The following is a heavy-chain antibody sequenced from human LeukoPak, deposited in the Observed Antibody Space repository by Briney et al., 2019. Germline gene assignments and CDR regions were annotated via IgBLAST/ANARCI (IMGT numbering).Heavy chain of an antibody. D-gene: IGHD3-22*01. J-gene: IGHJ1*01. CDR1: GYTFTGYY. CDR3: ARSPTGGYYYDSSGYYYWHFQH. V-gene: IGHV1-2*06. Sequence: HVDSVKVSCKASGYTFTGYYMHWVRQAPGEGREWVGRINPNRCYTNNAQKFQGRVTITRDTSISTDYLDRSRQRSDDTAVYYFARSPTGGYYYDSSGYYYWHFQHWGQGNLVTVSS. CDR2: INPNRCYT.